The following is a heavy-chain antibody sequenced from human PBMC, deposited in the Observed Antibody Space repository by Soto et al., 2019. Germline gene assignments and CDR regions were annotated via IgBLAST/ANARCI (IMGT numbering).Heavy chain of an antibody. Sequence: PGASLKISCKGSGYSFTSYWIGWVRQIPGKGLEWMGIIYPGDSDTRYRPSFQGQVTISAHKSIRTAYLLCSSQKDANTAMYYCERQSGETYYSDSSGSYVFDYWGQGTLVTVSS. CDR1: GYSFTSYW. CDR2: IYPGDSDT. D-gene: IGHD3-22*01. CDR3: ERQSGETYYSDSSGSYVFDY. J-gene: IGHJ4*02. V-gene: IGHV5-51*01.